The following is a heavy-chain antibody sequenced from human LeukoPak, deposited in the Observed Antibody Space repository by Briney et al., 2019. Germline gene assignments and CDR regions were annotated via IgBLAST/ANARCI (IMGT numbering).Heavy chain of an antibody. Sequence: GGSLRLSCAASGFTFSSYAMHWVRQAPGKGLEYVSAISSNGGSTYYANSVKGRFTISRDNSKNTLYLQMGSLRAEDMAVYYCARGRGLYCSSTSCSSFDYWGQGALVTVSS. CDR3: ARGRGLYCSSTSCSSFDY. CDR1: GFTFSSYA. J-gene: IGHJ4*02. D-gene: IGHD2-2*01. V-gene: IGHV3-64*01. CDR2: ISSNGGST.